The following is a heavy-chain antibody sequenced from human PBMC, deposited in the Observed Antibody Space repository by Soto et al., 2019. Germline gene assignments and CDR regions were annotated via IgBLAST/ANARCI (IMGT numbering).Heavy chain of an antibody. D-gene: IGHD6-13*01. V-gene: IGHV3-74*01. CDR3: ARGVVVYQQLVRGRDRFDP. CDR2: IDSDGRTT. Sequence: EVQLVESGGGLVQPGESLTLSCAVSGFTLRSYWMHWVRQAPGKGREWVARIDSDGRTTNYADSVKGRFTISRDNAKNKVFLHMNSLRAEDRAVYYCARGVVVYQQLVRGRDRFDPWGQGTLVTVSS. CDR1: GFTLRSYW. J-gene: IGHJ5*02.